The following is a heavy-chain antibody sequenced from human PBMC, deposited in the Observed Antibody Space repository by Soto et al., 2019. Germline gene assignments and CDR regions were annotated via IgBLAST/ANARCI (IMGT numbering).Heavy chain of an antibody. CDR1: GYTFTSYG. J-gene: IGHJ4*02. Sequence: GASVKVSCKAAGYTFTSYGISWVRQAPGQGLEWMGWISAYNGNTNYAQKLQGRVTMTTDTSTSTAYMELRSLRSDDTAVYYCARVRDPTHFDILTGYYPKAFDYWGQGTPVTVYS. D-gene: IGHD3-9*01. CDR2: ISAYNGNT. CDR3: ARVRDPTHFDILTGYYPKAFDY. V-gene: IGHV1-18*04.